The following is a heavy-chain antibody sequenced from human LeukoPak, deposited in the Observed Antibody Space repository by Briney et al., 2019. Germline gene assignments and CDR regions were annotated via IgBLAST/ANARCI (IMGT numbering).Heavy chain of an antibody. D-gene: IGHD1-26*01. CDR1: GFTFRNYV. Sequence: PGGSLRLSCAASGFTFRNYVMNWVRQAPGKGLEWVGRIKSKTDGGTTDYAAPVKGRFTISRDDSKNTLYLQMNSLKTEDTAVYYCTTSDQVGATPFDYWGQGTLVTVSS. CDR2: IKSKTDGGTT. CDR3: TTSDQVGATPFDY. V-gene: IGHV3-15*01. J-gene: IGHJ4*02.